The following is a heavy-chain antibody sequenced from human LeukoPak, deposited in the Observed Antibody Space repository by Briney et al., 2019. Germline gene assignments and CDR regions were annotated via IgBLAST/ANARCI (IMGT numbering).Heavy chain of an antibody. CDR3: ARRSGNYAWFDP. CDR1: GYIFDNYW. J-gene: IGHJ5*02. CDR2: IFPRDSDI. V-gene: IGHV5-51*01. Sequence: GESLMISCKGSGYIFDNYWIGWVRQMPGKGLEWVAIIFPRDSDIRYSPSFQGQVTVSVDKSNNTAYLQWGSLKASDTAMYYCARRSGNYAWFDPWGQGTLVTVSS. D-gene: IGHD1-26*01.